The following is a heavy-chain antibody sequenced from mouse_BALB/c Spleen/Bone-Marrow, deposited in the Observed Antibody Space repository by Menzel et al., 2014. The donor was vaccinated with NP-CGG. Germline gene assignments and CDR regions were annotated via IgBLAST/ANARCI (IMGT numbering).Heavy chain of an antibody. CDR2: IDPANGNT. CDR1: GFNIKDTY. J-gene: IGHJ4*01. CDR3: ARWEYYAMDY. V-gene: IGHV14-3*02. Sequence: EVKLQESGAELVKPGASVKLSCTASGFNIKDTYMHWVKQRPEQGLEWIGSIDPANGNTKYGPKFQGKATITADTSSNTAYLQLSSLTSEDTAVYYCARWEYYAMDYWGQGTSVTVSS. D-gene: IGHD4-1*01.